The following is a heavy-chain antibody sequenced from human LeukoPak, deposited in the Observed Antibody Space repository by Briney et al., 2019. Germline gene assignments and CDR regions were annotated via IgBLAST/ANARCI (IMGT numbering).Heavy chain of an antibody. D-gene: IGHD1-1*01. CDR3: ARALNNWNEGSAVDP. CDR1: GYTFTSYD. CDR2: INPNSGGT. V-gene: IGHV1-2*02. J-gene: IGHJ5*02. Sequence: GASVKVSCKASGYTFTSYDINWVRQATGQGLEWMGWINPNSGGTNYAQKFQGRVTMTRDTSISTAYMELSRLRSDDTAVYYCARALNNWNEGSAVDPWGQGTLVTVSS.